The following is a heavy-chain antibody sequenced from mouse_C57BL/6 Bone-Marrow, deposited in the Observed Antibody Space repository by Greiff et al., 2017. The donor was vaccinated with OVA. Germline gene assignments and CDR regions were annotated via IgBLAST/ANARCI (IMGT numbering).Heavy chain of an antibody. V-gene: IGHV7-1*01. Sequence: EVKLVDSGGGLIQSGRSLRLSCATSGFTFSDFYMEWVRQAPGKGLEWIAASRNKANDYTTEYSASVKGRFIVSRDTSQSILYLQMNALRAEDTAIYYCARATFYAMDYWGQGTSVTVSS. CDR2: SRNKANDYTT. CDR3: ARATFYAMDY. CDR1: GFTFSDFY. D-gene: IGHD4-1*02. J-gene: IGHJ4*01.